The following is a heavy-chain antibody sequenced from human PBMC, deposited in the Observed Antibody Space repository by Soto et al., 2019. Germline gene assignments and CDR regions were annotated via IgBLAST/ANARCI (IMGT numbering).Heavy chain of an antibody. D-gene: IGHD3-3*02. V-gene: IGHV1-69*12. CDR2: IIPMFPTP. CDR1: GGTFGNSA. Sequence: QVQLVQSGAEVKKPGSSVTVSCKASGGTFGNSAISWVRQAPGQGLEWMGGIIPMFPTPDYAQKFQGRVTITADESTSTAYMELTSLRSEDTAVYYCARDKDRQQLGGNYYYDIDVWGQGTTVTVSS. J-gene: IGHJ6*02. CDR3: ARDKDRQQLGGNYYYDIDV.